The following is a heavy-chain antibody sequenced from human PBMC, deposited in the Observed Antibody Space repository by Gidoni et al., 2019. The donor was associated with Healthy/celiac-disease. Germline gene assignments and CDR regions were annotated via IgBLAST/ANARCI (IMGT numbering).Heavy chain of an antibody. J-gene: IGHJ4*02. CDR2: IYYSGST. Sequence: QLQLQESGPGLVKPSETLSLTCTVSGGSISSSSYYWGWIRQPPGKGLEWIGSIYYSGSTYYNPSLKSRVTISVDTSKNQFSLKLSSVTAADTAVYYCARVIGDYYDSSGYDAKLKFDYWGQGTLVTVSS. D-gene: IGHD3-22*01. CDR3: ARVIGDYYDSSGYDAKLKFDY. CDR1: GGSISSSSYY. V-gene: IGHV4-39*07.